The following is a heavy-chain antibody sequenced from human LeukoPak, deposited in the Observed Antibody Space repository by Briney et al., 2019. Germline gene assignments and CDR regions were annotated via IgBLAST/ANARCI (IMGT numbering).Heavy chain of an antibody. CDR2: MNPNSGNT. Sequence: ASVTVSFKTSGYTFNNYDINWVRQASGQGLEWMGWMNPNSGNTGYAQKLQGRVTMTTDTSTSTAYMELRSLRSDDTAVYYCARVYCSSTSCYRALDNWGQGTLVTVSS. D-gene: IGHD2-2*02. J-gene: IGHJ4*02. CDR3: ARVYCSSTSCYRALDN. V-gene: IGHV1-8*01. CDR1: GYTFNNYD.